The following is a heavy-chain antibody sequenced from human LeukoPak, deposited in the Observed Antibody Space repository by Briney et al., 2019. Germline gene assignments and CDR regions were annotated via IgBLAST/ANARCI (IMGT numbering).Heavy chain of an antibody. Sequence: GGSLRLSCAASGFTVSSNYMSWVRQAPGKGLEWVSVIYSGGSTYYADSVKGRFTISRDNSKNTLYLQMNSLRAEDTAVYYCARDGNSGWGNRFDPWGQGTLVTVSS. CDR2: IYSGGST. CDR1: GFTVSSNY. J-gene: IGHJ5*02. CDR3: ARDGNSGWGNRFDP. D-gene: IGHD6-19*01. V-gene: IGHV3-53*01.